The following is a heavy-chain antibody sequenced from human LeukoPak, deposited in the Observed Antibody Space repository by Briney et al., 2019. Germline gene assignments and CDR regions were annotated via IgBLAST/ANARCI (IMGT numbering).Heavy chain of an antibody. CDR1: GFTFSSYW. V-gene: IGHV3-74*01. Sequence: PGGSLRLSCAASGFTFSSYWMHWVRQAPGKGLVWVSRVNSDGSSTTYADSVKGRFTISRDNAKNTLYLQMNSLRAEDTAVYYCARDNGDFWSGYPNNWFDPWGQGTLVTVSS. CDR2: VNSDGSST. J-gene: IGHJ5*02. D-gene: IGHD3-3*01. CDR3: ARDNGDFWSGYPNNWFDP.